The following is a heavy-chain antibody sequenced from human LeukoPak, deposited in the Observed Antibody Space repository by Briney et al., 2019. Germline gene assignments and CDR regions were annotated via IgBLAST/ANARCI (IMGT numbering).Heavy chain of an antibody. CDR3: ARSLERRDTIFGINDY. J-gene: IGHJ4*02. Sequence: PSETLSLTCTVSGGSISSSSYYWGRIRQPPGEGLEWIGSIYYSGSTYYNPSLKSRVTISVDTSKNQFSLKLSCVTAADTAVYYCARSLERRDTIFGINDYWGQGTLVTVSS. V-gene: IGHV4-39*01. CDR2: IYYSGST. CDR1: GGSISSSSYY. D-gene: IGHD3-3*01.